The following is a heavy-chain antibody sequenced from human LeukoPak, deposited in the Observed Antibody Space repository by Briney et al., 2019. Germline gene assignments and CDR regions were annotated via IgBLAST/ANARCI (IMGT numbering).Heavy chain of an antibody. J-gene: IGHJ3*02. CDR1: GFTFSSYS. CDR2: ISSSSSYI. V-gene: IGHV3-21*01. Sequence: GGSLRLSCAASGFTFSSYSMNWVRQAPGKGLEWVSSISSSSSYIYYADSVKGRFTISRDNAKNSLYLQMNSLRAEDTAVYYCARVFGDGAFDIWGQGTMVTVSS. D-gene: IGHD3-10*02. CDR3: ARVFGDGAFDI.